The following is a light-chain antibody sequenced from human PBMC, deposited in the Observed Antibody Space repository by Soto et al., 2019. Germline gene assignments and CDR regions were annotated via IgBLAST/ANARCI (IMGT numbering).Light chain of an antibody. CDR3: CSYAGDTTFVV. J-gene: IGLJ1*01. V-gene: IGLV2-23*02. Sequence: QSALTQPASMSGSPGQSITISCTGTSSDVGSYYPVSWFQQHPGKAPKLIIYEVNKRPSGVSDRCSGSKSGNTASLTISGLQAADEAEYYCCSYAGDTTFVVFGTGTKLTVL. CDR1: SSDVGSYYP. CDR2: EVN.